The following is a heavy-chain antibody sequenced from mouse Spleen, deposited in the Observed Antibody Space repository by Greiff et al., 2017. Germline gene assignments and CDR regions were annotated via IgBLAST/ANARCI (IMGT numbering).Heavy chain of an antibody. Sequence: VQLQQSGPELVKPGASVKISCKASGYAFSSSWMNWVKQRPGKGLEWIGRIYPGDGDTNYNGKFKGKATLTADKSSSTAYMQLSSLTSEDSAVYFCARRDGDSYWYFDVWGAGTTVTVSS. D-gene: IGHD2-3*01. CDR1: GYAFSSSW. J-gene: IGHJ1*01. V-gene: IGHV1-82*01. CDR3: ARRDGDSYWYFDV. CDR2: IYPGDGDT.